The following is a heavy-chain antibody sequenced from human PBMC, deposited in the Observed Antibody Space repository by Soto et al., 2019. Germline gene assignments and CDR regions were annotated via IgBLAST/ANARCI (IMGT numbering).Heavy chain of an antibody. CDR2: ISVYNGNT. CDR1: GYTFTNYC. CDR3: AIPPAGIAAAGYYYGMDV. J-gene: IGHJ6*02. D-gene: IGHD6-13*01. V-gene: IGHV1-18*01. Sequence: ASVKVSCKASGYTFTNYCLSWVRQAPGQGLEWMGWISVYNGNTNYAQKVQGRVTMTTDTSTSTAYMELRSLRSDDTAVYYCAIPPAGIAAAGYYYGMDVWGQGTTVTVSS.